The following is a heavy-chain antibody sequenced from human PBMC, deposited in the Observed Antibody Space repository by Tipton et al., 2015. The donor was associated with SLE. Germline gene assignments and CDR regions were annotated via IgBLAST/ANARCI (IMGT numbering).Heavy chain of an antibody. CDR3: ARGVEPDYYYYYMDV. J-gene: IGHJ6*03. D-gene: IGHD3-10*01. Sequence: LRLSCTVSGDSVGTNYWNWIRQPAGKGLEWIGSIYSTGKTYFNPSLKSRATLSLDTARNQFSLKLGSVVAADAAVYYCARGVEPDYYYYYMDVWGQGTTVTVSS. CDR2: IYSTGKT. V-gene: IGHV4-59*05. CDR1: GDSVGTNY.